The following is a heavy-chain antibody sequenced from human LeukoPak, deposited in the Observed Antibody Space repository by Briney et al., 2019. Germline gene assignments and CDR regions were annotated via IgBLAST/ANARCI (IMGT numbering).Heavy chain of an antibody. V-gene: IGHV3-30-3*01. D-gene: IGHD6-13*01. CDR3: ARGHSSSFDIDY. J-gene: IGHJ4*02. Sequence: GGSLRLSCAASQFTFSYYAMHWVRQAPGKGLEWVAIISYDGSDKYYADSVKGRLTIFRDNSKNTQYLQMNSLRAEDTAVYYCARGHSSSFDIDYWGQGTLVTVSS. CDR2: ISYDGSDK. CDR1: QFTFSYYA.